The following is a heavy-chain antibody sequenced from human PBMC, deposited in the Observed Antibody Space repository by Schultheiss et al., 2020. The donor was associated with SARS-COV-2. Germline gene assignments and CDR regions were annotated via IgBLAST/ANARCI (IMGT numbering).Heavy chain of an antibody. CDR1: SGSFSGYY. D-gene: IGHD2-2*02. CDR2: INHSGRT. V-gene: IGHV4-34*01. CDR3: ARRYCSGTSCYTARWYYYMDV. J-gene: IGHJ6*03. Sequence: SQTLSLTCAVYSGSFSGYYWSWIRQPPGKGLEWIGEINHSGRTNYNPSLKSRVSISIDTSKNQFSLKLNSVTHADTAVYYCARRYCSGTSCYTARWYYYMDVWGKGTTVTVSS.